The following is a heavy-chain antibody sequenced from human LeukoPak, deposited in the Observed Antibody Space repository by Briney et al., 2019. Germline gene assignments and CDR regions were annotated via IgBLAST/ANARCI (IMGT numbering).Heavy chain of an antibody. Sequence: GGSLRLSCTASHFTFTTYWMSWVRQAPGKGLEWVANIKPDGSEKYYVDSVKGRFTISRDNAKNSLYLQMNNLRAEDTAMYYCAREFNSFLFDCSGGQCLFMSWGQGVLVTVSS. J-gene: IGHJ4*02. CDR3: AREFNSFLFDCSGGQCLFMS. V-gene: IGHV3-7*01. CDR2: IKPDGSEK. CDR1: HFTFTTYW. D-gene: IGHD2-15*01.